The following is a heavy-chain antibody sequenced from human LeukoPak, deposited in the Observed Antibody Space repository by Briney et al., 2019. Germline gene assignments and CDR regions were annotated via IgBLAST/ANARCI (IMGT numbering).Heavy chain of an antibody. V-gene: IGHV3-53*01. CDR2: IYSGGST. Sequence: GGSLRLSCAASGFTVSSNYMSWVRQAPGKGLEWVSVIYSGGSTYYADSVKSRFTISRDNSKNTLYLQMNSLRAEDTAVYYCARVIAAAVEFDYWGQGTLVTVSS. J-gene: IGHJ4*02. CDR3: ARVIAAAVEFDY. CDR1: GFTVSSNY. D-gene: IGHD6-13*01.